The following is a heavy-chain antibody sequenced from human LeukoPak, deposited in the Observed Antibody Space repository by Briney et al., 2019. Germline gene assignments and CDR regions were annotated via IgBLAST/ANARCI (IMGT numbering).Heavy chain of an antibody. D-gene: IGHD4-17*01. CDR3: ARETGSAVGSTDFDY. Sequence: GGSLRLSCTASGFTFSTSGMHWLRQAPGKGLEWVAVTSSDESEKHHADSVKGRFTISRDNSKNTLYLQMNSLRAEDTAVYYCARETGSAVGSTDFDYWGQGTLVTVSS. CDR1: GFTFSTSG. CDR2: TSSDESEK. J-gene: IGHJ4*02. V-gene: IGHV3-30*03.